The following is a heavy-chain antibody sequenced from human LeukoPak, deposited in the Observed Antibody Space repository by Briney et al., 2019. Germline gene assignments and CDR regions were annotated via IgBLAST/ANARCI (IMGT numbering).Heavy chain of an antibody. Sequence: GGSLRLSCAASGFTFSSYAMSWVRQAPGKGLQWVSLIYGGGDTFYADSVKGRFTISRHNFENTLYLQMNNLRAEDTAVYYCARVGVGTVAGNYFDDWGQGTLVTVSS. V-gene: IGHV3-53*04. CDR1: GFTFSSYA. CDR2: IYGGGDT. CDR3: ARVGVGTVAGNYFDD. J-gene: IGHJ4*02. D-gene: IGHD6-19*01.